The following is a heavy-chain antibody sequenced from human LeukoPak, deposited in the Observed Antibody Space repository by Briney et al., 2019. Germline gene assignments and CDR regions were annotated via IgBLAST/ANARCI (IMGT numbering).Heavy chain of an antibody. D-gene: IGHD3-16*01. J-gene: IGHJ3*02. CDR3: ARNGAAVKYDYVWGSYGGAFDI. CDR1: GFTFSSYG. V-gene: IGHV3-33*01. Sequence: SLRLSCAASGFTFSSYGMHWVRQAPGKGLEWVAVIWYDGSNKYYADSVKGRFTISRDNSKNTLYLQMNSLRAVDTAVYYCARNGAAVKYDYVWGSYGGAFDIWGQGTMVTVSS. CDR2: IWYDGSNK.